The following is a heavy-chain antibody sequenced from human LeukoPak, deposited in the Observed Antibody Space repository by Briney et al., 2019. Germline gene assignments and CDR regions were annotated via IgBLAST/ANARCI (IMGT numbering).Heavy chain of an antibody. CDR1: GGSISSYY. V-gene: IGHV4-59*08. J-gene: IGHJ4*02. CDR2: IYYSGST. Sequence: SETLSLTCTVSGGSISSYYWSWIRQPPGKGREWIGYIYYSGSTNYNPSLKSRVTISVDTSKNQFSLKLSSVTAADTAVYYCARMGYSGSYGANFDYWGQGTLVTVSS. D-gene: IGHD1-26*01. CDR3: ARMGYSGSYGANFDY.